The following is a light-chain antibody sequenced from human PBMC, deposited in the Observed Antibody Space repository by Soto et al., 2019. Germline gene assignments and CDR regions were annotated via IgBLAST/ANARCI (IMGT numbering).Light chain of an antibody. CDR1: TSNIGAVYD. CDR2: GNS. CDR3: QSYDSSLSGYV. J-gene: IGLJ1*01. V-gene: IGLV1-40*01. Sequence: QSVLTQPPSVSGAPGQRVTISCTGTTSNIGAVYDVHWYQQLPGTAPKLLIYGNSNRPSGGPDRFSGSKSGTSASLAITGLQAEDEADYYCQSYDSSLSGYVFGTGTKVTVL.